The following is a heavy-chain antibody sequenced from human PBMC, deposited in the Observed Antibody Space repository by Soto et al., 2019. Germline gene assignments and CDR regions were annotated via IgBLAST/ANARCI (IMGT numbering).Heavy chain of an antibody. D-gene: IGHD6-13*01. CDR2: INPNSGAT. J-gene: IGHJ3*01. V-gene: IGHV1-2*02. CDR1: GYTFTGYH. CDR3: VRDVAPDGDHRFEV. Sequence: GASVKVSCKASGYTFTGYHIHWVRQAPGQGPEWVGWINPNSGATIYAQRFQGRVTMTRDTSISTAYMELRRLRSDDTAMYYCVRDVAPDGDHRFEVWAQGTMVTVSS.